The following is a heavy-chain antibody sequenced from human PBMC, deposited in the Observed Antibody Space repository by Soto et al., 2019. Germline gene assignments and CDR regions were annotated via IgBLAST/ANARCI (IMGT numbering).Heavy chain of an antibody. CDR3: ARAVRPDILTGYRFPRENWFDP. CDR2: IIPILGIA. J-gene: IGHJ5*02. D-gene: IGHD3-9*01. V-gene: IGHV1-69*02. CDR1: GGTFSSYT. Sequence: GASVKVSCKASGGTFSSYTISWVRQAPGQGLEWMGRIIPILGIANYAQKFQGRVTITADKSTSTAYMELSSLRSEDTAVYYCARAVRPDILTGYRFPRENWFDPWGQGTLVTVSS.